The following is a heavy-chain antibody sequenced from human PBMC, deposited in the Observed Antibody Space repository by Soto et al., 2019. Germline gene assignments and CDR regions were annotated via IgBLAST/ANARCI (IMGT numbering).Heavy chain of an antibody. CDR2: ISASGGYT. V-gene: IGHV3-23*01. D-gene: IGHD3-22*01. J-gene: IGHJ5*02. Sequence: EVQLLESGGGLVQPGGSLRLSCAASGFTFSIYAMSWVRQAPGKGLEWVSGISASGGYTNYADSVEGRFTISRDNSNNTLYLQMDSLRAGDTDIYYWVKDRVSSGCNGVDAFGQGILVTVYS. CDR3: VKDRVSSGCNGVDA. CDR1: GFTFSIYA.